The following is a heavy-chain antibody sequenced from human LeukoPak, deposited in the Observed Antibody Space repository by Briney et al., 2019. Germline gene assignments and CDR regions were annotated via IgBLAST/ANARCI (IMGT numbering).Heavy chain of an antibody. V-gene: IGHV3-74*01. CDR1: GFTFSSYW. Sequence: PGASLRLSCAASGFTFSSYWMHWVRQAPGKGLVWVSRINSDGSSTSYADSVKGRFTISRDNAKNTLYLQMNSLRAEDTAVYYCARIGSGSYGVDPWGQGTLVTVSS. CDR3: ARIGSGSYGVDP. D-gene: IGHD3-10*01. J-gene: IGHJ5*02. CDR2: INSDGSST.